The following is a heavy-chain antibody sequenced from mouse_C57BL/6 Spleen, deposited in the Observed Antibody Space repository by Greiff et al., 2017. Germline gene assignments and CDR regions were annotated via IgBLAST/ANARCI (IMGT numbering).Heavy chain of an antibody. CDR3: ARSAYYSNLYYAMDY. CDR2: IFPGSGST. D-gene: IGHD2-5*01. Sequence: QVQLQQSGPELVKPGASVKISCKASGYTFTDYYINWVKQRPGQGLEWIGWIFPGSGSTYYNEKFKGKATLTVDKSSSTAYMLLSSLTSEDSAVYFCARSAYYSNLYYAMDYWGQGTSVTVSS. J-gene: IGHJ4*01. V-gene: IGHV1-75*01. CDR1: GYTFTDYY.